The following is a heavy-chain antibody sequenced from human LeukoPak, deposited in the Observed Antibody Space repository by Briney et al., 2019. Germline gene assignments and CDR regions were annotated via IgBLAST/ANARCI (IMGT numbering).Heavy chain of an antibody. J-gene: IGHJ1*01. CDR2: IYYSGST. CDR1: GVSISSTSYY. V-gene: IGHV4-39*01. CDR3: ARGIGYSSGWPEYFQH. Sequence: SETLSLTCTVSGVSISSTSYYWGWIRQPPGKGLEWIASIYYSGSTYYNPSLKSRVTISVDTSKNQFSLKLSSVTAADTAVYYCARGIGYSSGWPEYFQHWGQGTLVTVSS. D-gene: IGHD6-19*01.